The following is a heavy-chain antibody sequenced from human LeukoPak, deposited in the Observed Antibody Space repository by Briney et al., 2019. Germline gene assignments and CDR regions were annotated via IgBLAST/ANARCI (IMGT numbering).Heavy chain of an antibody. J-gene: IGHJ4*02. V-gene: IGHV3-74*01. Sequence: GGSLRLSCAASGFTFSTYWLHWVRQAPGKGLVWDSRIESDGASTTYADSVKGRFTISRDNAKNTLYLQMNSLRAEDTAVYYCARGYFHGSIDYWGQGTLVTVSS. CDR1: GFTFSTYW. CDR2: IESDGAST. CDR3: ARGYFHGSIDY. D-gene: IGHD5-18*01.